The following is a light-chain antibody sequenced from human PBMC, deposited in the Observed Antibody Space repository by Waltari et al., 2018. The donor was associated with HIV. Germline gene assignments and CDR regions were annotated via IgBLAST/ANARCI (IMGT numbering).Light chain of an antibody. J-gene: IGKJ2*01. Sequence: DIQMTQSPSFLSASVGDRVIITCRASQYISSNFNWYQQKPGKAPTVLIYAASYLQSGVPSRFIGSGSGTNFSLTISILQPEDVATYYCQQTYTMYTFAQGTELAIK. CDR2: AAS. V-gene: IGKV1-39*01. CDR1: QYISSN. CDR3: QQTYTMYT.